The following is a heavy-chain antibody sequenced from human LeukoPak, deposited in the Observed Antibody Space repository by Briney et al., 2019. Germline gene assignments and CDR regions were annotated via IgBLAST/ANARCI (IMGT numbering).Heavy chain of an antibody. Sequence: GASVKVSCKASGYTFTSYDINWVRQATGQGLEWMGWMNPNSGNTGYAQKFQGRVTMTRNTSISTAYMELSSLRSEDTTVYYCARGGVLWFGELGFAFDMWGQGTMVTVSS. CDR3: ARGGVLWFGELGFAFDM. CDR1: GYTFTSYD. V-gene: IGHV1-8*01. CDR2: MNPNSGNT. J-gene: IGHJ3*02. D-gene: IGHD3-10*01.